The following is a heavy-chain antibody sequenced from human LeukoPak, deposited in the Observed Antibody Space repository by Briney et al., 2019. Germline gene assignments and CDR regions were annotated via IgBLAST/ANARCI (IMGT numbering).Heavy chain of an antibody. CDR2: TNTDGSST. CDR1: GFTVSSNY. CDR3: ARDSAYCGGDCYLFDI. Sequence: GGSLRLSCAASGFTVSSNYMSWVRQAPGKGLVWVSRTNTDGSSTTYADSVKGRFTISRDNAKNTLYLQMNSLRAEDTAVYYCARDSAYCGGDCYLFDIWGQGTMVTVSS. D-gene: IGHD2-21*01. J-gene: IGHJ3*02. V-gene: IGHV3-74*01.